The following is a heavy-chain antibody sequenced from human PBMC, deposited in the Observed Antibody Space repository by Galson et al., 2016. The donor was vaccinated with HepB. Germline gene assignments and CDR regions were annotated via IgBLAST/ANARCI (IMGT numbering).Heavy chain of an antibody. V-gene: IGHV2-70*11. J-gene: IGHJ4*02. CDR1: GFSLSSSGIC. CDR3: ARDRPPGVGMTGPLDH. Sequence: PALVKPTQTLRLTCTFSGFSLSSSGICVSWIRQPPGKALEWLARIDWDDDKYYRESLKTRLTISKDTSKNQVVLTMTNMDPADTATYFCARDRPPGVGMTGPLDHWGQGALVTVSS. D-gene: IGHD3-9*01. CDR2: IDWDDDK.